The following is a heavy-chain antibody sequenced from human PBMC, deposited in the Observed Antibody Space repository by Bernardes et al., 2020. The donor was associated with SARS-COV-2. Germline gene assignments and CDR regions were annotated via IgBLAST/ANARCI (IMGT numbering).Heavy chain of an antibody. J-gene: IGHJ5*02. D-gene: IGHD6-13*01. V-gene: IGHV4-39*01. CDR2: IFYSGSP. CDR1: GGSISRSFYY. Sequence: ENLSLTCIVSGGSISRSFYYWGWIRQPPGKGLEWIGRIFYSGSPHYNPSLKSRVTMSVDTSKNQFSLMLSSVTAADTAVYHCARQDFIAAAGTRWFDHWGQGTLVTGSA. CDR3: ARQDFIAAAGTRWFDH.